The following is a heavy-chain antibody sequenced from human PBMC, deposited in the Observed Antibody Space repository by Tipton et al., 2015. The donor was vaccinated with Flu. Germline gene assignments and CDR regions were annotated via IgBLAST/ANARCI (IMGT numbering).Heavy chain of an antibody. D-gene: IGHD5-18*01. V-gene: IGHV4-39*01. J-gene: IGHJ2*01. CDR2: INYSGTT. Sequence: TLSLTCIVSGVSITSKSHYWGWIRQSPGKGLEWIGSINYSGTTYYNPSLKSRVTLSVDTSKSQFSLKLSSVTAADTAVYYCARHGYIPVYWYFDLWGRGTLVTVSS. CDR1: GVSITSKSHY. CDR3: ARHGYIPVYWYFDL.